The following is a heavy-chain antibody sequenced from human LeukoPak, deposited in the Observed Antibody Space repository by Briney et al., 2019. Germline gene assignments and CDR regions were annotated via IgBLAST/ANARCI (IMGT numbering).Heavy chain of an antibody. J-gene: IGHJ4*02. Sequence: GGSLRLSCAASGFTVSSNYMSWVRQAPGKGLEWVSLIYSGGSTHYADSVKGRFTISRDNSKNTLYLQMNSLRAEDTAVYYCASEDYDSSGYYSFFDYWGQGTLVTVSS. CDR2: IYSGGST. D-gene: IGHD3-22*01. CDR3: ASEDYDSSGYYSFFDY. CDR1: GFTVSSNY. V-gene: IGHV3-66*01.